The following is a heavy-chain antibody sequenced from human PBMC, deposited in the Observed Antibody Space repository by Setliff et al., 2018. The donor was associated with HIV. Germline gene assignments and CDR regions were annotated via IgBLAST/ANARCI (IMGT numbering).Heavy chain of an antibody. J-gene: IGHJ4*02. V-gene: IGHV4-59*08. CDR3: ARMRLDGGYSYDY. Sequence: SETLSLTCTVSGLSMSYNYWTWIRQSPGKGLEWIGYVHYSGSTRYNPSLRSRVTISVDTSKNQFSLKLSSVTAADTGVYYCARMRLDGGYSYDYWGQGTLVTVSS. D-gene: IGHD5-12*01. CDR2: VHYSGST. CDR1: GLSMSYNY.